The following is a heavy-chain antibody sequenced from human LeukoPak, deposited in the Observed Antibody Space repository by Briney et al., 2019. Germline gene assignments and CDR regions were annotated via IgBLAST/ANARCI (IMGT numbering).Heavy chain of an antibody. D-gene: IGHD3-9*01. CDR2: ISWNSGSI. CDR1: GFTFDDYA. CDR3: AKDPRYDILTGFIYYFDY. V-gene: IGHV3-9*01. J-gene: IGHJ4*02. Sequence: PGGSLRLSCAASGFTFDDYAMHWVRHAPGKGLEWVSGISWNSGSIVYADSVKGRFTISRDNAKNSLYLQMNSLRAEDTALYYCAKDPRYDILTGFIYYFDYWGQGTLVTVSS.